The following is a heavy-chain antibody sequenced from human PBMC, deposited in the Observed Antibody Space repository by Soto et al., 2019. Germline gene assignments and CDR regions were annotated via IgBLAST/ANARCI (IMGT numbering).Heavy chain of an antibody. CDR1: GGSISTSSYY. Sequence: KTSETLSLTCTVSGGSISTSSYYWGWIRQPPGKGLECIGTIYYSGSTYYNPSLKSRVTISVDTSKNQFSLKLSSVTAADTAVYYCARQNWNSRWFDPWGQGTLVTVSS. V-gene: IGHV4-39*01. D-gene: IGHD1-7*01. CDR2: IYYSGST. CDR3: ARQNWNSRWFDP. J-gene: IGHJ5*02.